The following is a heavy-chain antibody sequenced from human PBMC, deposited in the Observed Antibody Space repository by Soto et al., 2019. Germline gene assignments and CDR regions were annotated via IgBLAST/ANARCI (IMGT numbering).Heavy chain of an antibody. CDR2: LYDVDGS. V-gene: IGHV3-53*01. CDR3: ATWHEREHAYDV. CDR1: GLTVSGKKY. Sequence: GSLRVSCAASGLTVSGKKYVAWVRQAPGKGLEWVSALYDVDGSFYSDSVKGRFTTSSDSSKTTVYLQMNDLRPADTAVYYCATWHEREHAYDVWGQGTTVTVSS. D-gene: IGHD1-1*01. J-gene: IGHJ3*01.